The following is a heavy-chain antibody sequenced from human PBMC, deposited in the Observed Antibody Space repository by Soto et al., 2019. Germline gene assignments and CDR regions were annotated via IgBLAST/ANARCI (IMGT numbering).Heavy chain of an antibody. V-gene: IGHV4-4*02. Sequence: SETLSLTCAVSGGSISSSNWWSWVRQPPGKGLEWIGEIYHSGSTNYNPSLKSRVTISVDTSKNQFSLQLSSVTAADTAMYYCARGDFAWEPSTDYWGQGTLVTVSS. CDR2: IYHSGST. CDR3: ARGDFAWEPSTDY. J-gene: IGHJ4*02. D-gene: IGHD1-26*01. CDR1: GGSISSSNW.